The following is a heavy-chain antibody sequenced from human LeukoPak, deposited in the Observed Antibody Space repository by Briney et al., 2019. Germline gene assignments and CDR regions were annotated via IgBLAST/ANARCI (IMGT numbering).Heavy chain of an antibody. Sequence: GGSLRLSCAASGFTFSSYAMHWVRQAPDNRLEWMAVISHDGTVTYYADSVKGRFSISRDNYKNILYLQMDSLRPDDRGVYACARESLGESFGDCWGQGTLVTVSS. J-gene: IGHJ4*02. CDR2: ISHDGTVT. D-gene: IGHD3-3*01. CDR1: GFTFSSYA. V-gene: IGHV3-30*04. CDR3: ARESLGESFGDC.